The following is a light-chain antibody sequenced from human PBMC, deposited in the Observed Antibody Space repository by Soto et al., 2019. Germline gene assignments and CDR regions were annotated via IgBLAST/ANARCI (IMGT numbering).Light chain of an antibody. Sequence: DIQMTQSPSSLSASLGDRVTITFRASQSITSHLNWYQQKPGKAPKLLIYDASNLDSGVPSRFSGSGSGTEFSLTISNLQPDDCATYYCQQYENYWTFGQGTKVDI. CDR2: DAS. J-gene: IGKJ1*01. CDR3: QQYENYWT. CDR1: QSITSH. V-gene: IGKV1-5*01.